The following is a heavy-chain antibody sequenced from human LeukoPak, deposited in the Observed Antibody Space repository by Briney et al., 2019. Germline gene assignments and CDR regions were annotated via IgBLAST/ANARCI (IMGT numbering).Heavy chain of an antibody. CDR2: ISAYNGNT. J-gene: IGHJ6*03. V-gene: IGHV1-18*01. CDR3: ASGPPADYMDV. CDR1: GYTFTSYG. Sequence: ASVKVSCKASGYTFTSYGISWVRQAPGQGLEWMGWISAYNGNTKYAQKLQGRVTMTTDTSTSTAYMELTSLKSGDTAVYYCASGPPADYMDVWGKGTTVTVSS. D-gene: IGHD2-15*01.